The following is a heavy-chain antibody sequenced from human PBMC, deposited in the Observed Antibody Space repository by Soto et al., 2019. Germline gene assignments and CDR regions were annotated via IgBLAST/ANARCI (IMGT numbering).Heavy chain of an antibody. CDR3: ARFYYDSSGYLPSPYYYYYGMDV. CDR2: IKQDGSEK. V-gene: IGHV3-7*04. D-gene: IGHD3-22*01. J-gene: IGHJ6*02. Sequence: PGGSLRLSCEASRGAFGDYWMHWVRQAPGKGLEWVANIKQDGSEKYYVDSVKGRFTISRDNAKNSLYLQMNSLRAEDTAVYYCARFYYDSSGYLPSPYYYYYGMDVWGQGTTVTVS. CDR1: RGAFGDYW.